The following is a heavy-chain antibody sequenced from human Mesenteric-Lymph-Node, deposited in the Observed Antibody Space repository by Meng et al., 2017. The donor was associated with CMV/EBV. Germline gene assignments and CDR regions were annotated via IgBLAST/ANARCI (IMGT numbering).Heavy chain of an antibody. Sequence: LSCAASGFPFSPYWMHWVRQAPGKGLLWVSRVNSDGTSTRYADSVKGRFTISRDNAKNTLFLQMNSLRVEDTAIYYCARGDYGGHDYWGQRTLVTVSS. V-gene: IGHV3-74*01. J-gene: IGHJ4*02. CDR2: VNSDGTST. D-gene: IGHD4-23*01. CDR3: ARGDYGGHDY. CDR1: GFPFSPYW.